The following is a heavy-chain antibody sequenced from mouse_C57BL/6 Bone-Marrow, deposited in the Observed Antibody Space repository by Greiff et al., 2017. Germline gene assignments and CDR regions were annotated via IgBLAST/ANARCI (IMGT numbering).Heavy chain of an antibody. CDR1: GYTFTSYW. CDR3: TRGTMVTTGPDY. CDR2: IYPGNSDT. D-gene: IGHD2-2*01. V-gene: IGHV1-5*01. J-gene: IGHJ2*01. Sequence: EVQLQQSGTVLARPGASVTMSCKTSGYTFTSYWMHWVKQRPGQGLEWIGAIYPGNSDTSYKQKFKGKAKLTAVTSASTAYMELSSLTNEDSAVYYCTRGTMVTTGPDYWGQGTTLTVSS.